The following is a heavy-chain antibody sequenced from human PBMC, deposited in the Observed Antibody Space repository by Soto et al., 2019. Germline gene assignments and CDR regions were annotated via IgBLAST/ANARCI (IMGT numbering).Heavy chain of an antibody. Sequence: GESLKISCKGSGYSFTSYWIGWVRQMPGKGLEWMGIIYPGDSDTRYSPSFQGQVTISADKSISTAYLQWSSLKASDTAMYYCARTYYYFWSGYFGPMELDYWAQGTLVTVSS. CDR2: IYPGDSDT. CDR3: ARTYYYFWSGYFGPMELDY. J-gene: IGHJ4*02. V-gene: IGHV5-51*01. D-gene: IGHD3-3*01. CDR1: GYSFTSYW.